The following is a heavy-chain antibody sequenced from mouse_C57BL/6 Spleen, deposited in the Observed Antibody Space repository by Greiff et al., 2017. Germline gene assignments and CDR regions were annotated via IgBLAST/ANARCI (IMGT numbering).Heavy chain of an antibody. CDR3: ARNCYCGSVYYFDY. J-gene: IGHJ2*01. V-gene: IGHV2-2*01. CDR2: IWSGGST. D-gene: IGHD1-1*01. Sequence: VKLVESGPGLVQPSQSLSITCTVSGFSLTSYGVHWVRQSPGQGLEWLGVIWSGGSTDYNAAFISRRSISKDNSTSQVFVKMNSLQADDTAIDYWARNCYCGSVYYFDYWGQGTTLTVSS. CDR1: GFSLTSYG.